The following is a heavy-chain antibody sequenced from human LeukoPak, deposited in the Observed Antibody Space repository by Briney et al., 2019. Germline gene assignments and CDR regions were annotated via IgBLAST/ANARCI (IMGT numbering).Heavy chain of an antibody. CDR2: IIPILGIA. V-gene: IGHV1-69*04. D-gene: IGHD3-10*01. CDR1: GGTFSSYA. J-gene: IGHJ4*02. Sequence: SVKVSCKASGGTFSSYAISWVRQAPGQGLEWMGRIIPILGIANYAQKFQGRVTITADKSTSTVYMELSSLRSEDTAVYYCARDSGMVRGTVDYWGQGTLVTVSS. CDR3: ARDSGMVRGTVDY.